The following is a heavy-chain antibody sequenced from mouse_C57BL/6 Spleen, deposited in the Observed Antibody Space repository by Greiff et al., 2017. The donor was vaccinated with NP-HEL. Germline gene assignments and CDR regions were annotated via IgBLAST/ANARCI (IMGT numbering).Heavy chain of an antibody. V-gene: IGHV1-64*01. CDR3: ARDGYDPWFAY. CDR1: GYTFTSYW. D-gene: IGHD2-2*01. J-gene: IGHJ3*01. Sequence: QVQLQQSGAELVKPGASVKLSCKASGYTFTSYWMHWVKQRPGQGLEWIGMIHPNSGSTNYNEKFKSKATLTVDKSSSTAYMQLSSLTSEDSAVYYCARDGYDPWFAYWGQGTLVTVSA. CDR2: IHPNSGST.